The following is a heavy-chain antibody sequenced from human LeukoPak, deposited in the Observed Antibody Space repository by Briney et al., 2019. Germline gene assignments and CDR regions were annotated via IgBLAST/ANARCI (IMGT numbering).Heavy chain of an antibody. V-gene: IGHV1-8*01. CDR3: ARRYLPYYFGMDV. CDR1: GYTFTSYD. J-gene: IGHJ6*01. D-gene: IGHD1-1*01. Sequence: ASVKVSCKASGYTFTSYDINWVRQATGQGLEWMGWMNPNSGNTGYALKFQGRVTMTRDNSINTAYMELSSLRSEDTAVYYCARRYLPYYFGMDVWGQGTTVTVSS. CDR2: MNPNSGNT.